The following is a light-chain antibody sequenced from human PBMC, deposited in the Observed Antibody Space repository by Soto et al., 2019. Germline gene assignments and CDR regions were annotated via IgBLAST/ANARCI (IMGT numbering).Light chain of an antibody. CDR1: HGVSSN. J-gene: IGKJ1*01. Sequence: EIVMTQSPATLSVSPGERATLSCRASHGVSSNLAWYQQKPGQAPRLLIYDASTRATGIPVRFSGSGSGTEFTLTISSLQSEDFAVYYCQQYDNWWTFGQGARVEIK. V-gene: IGKV3-15*01. CDR2: DAS. CDR3: QQYDNWWT.